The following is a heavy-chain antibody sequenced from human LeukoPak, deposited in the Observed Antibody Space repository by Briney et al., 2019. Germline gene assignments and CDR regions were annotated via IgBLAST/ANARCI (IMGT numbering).Heavy chain of an antibody. Sequence: SETLSLTCTVSGGSISSSSYYWGWIRQPPGKGLEWIGSIYYSGSTYYNPSLKSRVTISVDTSKNQFSLKLSSVTAADTAVYYCARQWGYETWFDPWGKGTLVTVSS. D-gene: IGHD3-16*01. CDR2: IYYSGST. CDR1: GGSISSSSYY. J-gene: IGHJ5*02. V-gene: IGHV4-39*01. CDR3: ARQWGYETWFDP.